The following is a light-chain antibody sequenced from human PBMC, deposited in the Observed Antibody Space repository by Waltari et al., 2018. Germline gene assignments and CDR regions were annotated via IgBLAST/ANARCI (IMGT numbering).Light chain of an antibody. Sequence: EIVLTQSPGTLSLSPGERATVSCRASQSVSSNPLVWYQQKPGQPPRLLIYGASSRATGIPERFSGSGSGTDFTLTISRLEPEDFAVYYCQHYGASPLFTFGPGTKVDI. CDR1: QSVSSNP. CDR2: GAS. CDR3: QHYGASPLFT. J-gene: IGKJ3*01. V-gene: IGKV3-20*01.